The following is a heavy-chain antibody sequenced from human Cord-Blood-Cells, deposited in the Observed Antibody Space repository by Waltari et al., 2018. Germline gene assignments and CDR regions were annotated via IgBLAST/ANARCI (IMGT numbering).Heavy chain of an antibody. CDR2: INAGNGNT. J-gene: IGHJ4*02. CDR1: GYTFTSYA. V-gene: IGHV1-3*01. Sequence: QVQLVQSGAEVKKPGASVKVSCKASGYTFTSYAMHWVRQAPGQGLEWMGWINAGNGNTKYSQKFQGRVTITRDTSASTAYMELSSLRSEDTAVYYCARVLLWFGELYYFDYWGQGTLVTVSS. CDR3: ARVLLWFGELYYFDY. D-gene: IGHD3-10*01.